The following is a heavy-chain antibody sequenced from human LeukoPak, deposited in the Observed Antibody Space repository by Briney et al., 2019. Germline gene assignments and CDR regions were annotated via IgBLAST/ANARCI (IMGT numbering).Heavy chain of an antibody. V-gene: IGHV3-7*01. J-gene: IGHJ6*02. D-gene: IGHD3-16*01. CDR2: IKTDGSET. CDR3: VRFGPDHDMGL. Sequence: GGSLRLSSVASGFTFSSYWMSWVRPAPEKGLEWLARIKTDGSETYYVDSVKGRFTISRDNAKSSLYLQMNSLRVEDTAVYHCVRFGPDHDMGLWGQGTTVTVS. CDR1: GFTFSSYW.